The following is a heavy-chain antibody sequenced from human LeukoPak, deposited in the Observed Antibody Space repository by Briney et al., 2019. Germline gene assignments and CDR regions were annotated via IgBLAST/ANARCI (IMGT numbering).Heavy chain of an antibody. CDR3: AKDHGYYGSGSYYDY. D-gene: IGHD3-10*01. Sequence: GSLRLSCAASGFTFSSYAMSWVRQAPGKGLEWVSAISGSGGSTYYADSVKGRFTISRDNSKNTLYLQMNSLRAEDTAVYYCAKDHGYYGSGSYYDYWGQGTLVTVSS. CDR1: GFTFSSYA. V-gene: IGHV3-23*01. CDR2: ISGSGGST. J-gene: IGHJ4*02.